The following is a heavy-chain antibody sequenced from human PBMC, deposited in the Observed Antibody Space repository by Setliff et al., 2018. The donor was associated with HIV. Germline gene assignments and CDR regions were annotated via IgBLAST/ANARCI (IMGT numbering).Heavy chain of an antibody. Sequence: GASVKVSYKTSGGNLSNYVITWVRQAPGQGLEWMGMIIPMYNIPAYAQKFQGRVTFTADESTSTAYMELSSLSSEDTAVYYCARDQTGVAAAAFGGGSAWSDEGFDIWGQGTMVTVSS. CDR1: GGNLSNYV. V-gene: IGHV1-69*13. D-gene: IGHD6-13*01. CDR2: IIPMYNIP. CDR3: ARDQTGVAAAAFGGGSAWSDEGFDI. J-gene: IGHJ3*02.